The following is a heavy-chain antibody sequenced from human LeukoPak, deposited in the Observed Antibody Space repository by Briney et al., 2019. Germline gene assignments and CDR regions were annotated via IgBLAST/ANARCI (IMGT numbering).Heavy chain of an antibody. V-gene: IGHV4-34*01. CDR2: INHSGST. CDR3: ARGRVRPPYYYDSSGYRAGWGQTNIKNTNAPFDY. CDR1: GGSFSGYY. D-gene: IGHD3-22*01. Sequence: PSETLSLTCAVYGGSFSGYYWSWIRQPPGKGLEWIGEINHSGSTNYNPSLKSRVTISVDTPKNQFSLKLSSVTAADTAVYYCARGRVRPPYYYDSSGYRAGWGQTNIKNTNAPFDYWGQGTLVTVSS. J-gene: IGHJ4*02.